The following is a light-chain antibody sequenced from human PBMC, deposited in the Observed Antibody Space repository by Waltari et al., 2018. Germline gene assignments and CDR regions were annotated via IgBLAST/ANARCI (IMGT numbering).Light chain of an antibody. V-gene: IGLV2-23*01. CDR1: NSEVGSYNL. CDR3: CSYAGSSTWV. Sequence: QSALTQPASVSGSPGQSISTSCTGTNSEVGSYNLVSWYQQHPGRAPKLMIYEGTKRPSGVSNRFSGSKSGNTASLTISGLQAEDEADYYCCSYAGSSTWVFGGGTKLTVL. CDR2: EGT. J-gene: IGLJ3*02.